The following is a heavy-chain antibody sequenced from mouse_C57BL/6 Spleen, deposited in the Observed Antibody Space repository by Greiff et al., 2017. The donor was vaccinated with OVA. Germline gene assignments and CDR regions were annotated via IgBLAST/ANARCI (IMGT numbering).Heavy chain of an antibody. J-gene: IGHJ3*01. CDR3: ARRGLHGSSSWFAY. D-gene: IGHD1-1*01. V-gene: IGHV1-69*01. CDR1: GYTFTSYW. Sequence: QVQLQQPGAELVMPGASVKLSCKASGYTFTSYWMHWVKQRPGQGLEWIGEIDPSDSYTNYNQKFKGKSTLTVDKSSSTAYMQLSSLTSEDSAVYYCARRGLHGSSSWFAYWGQGTLVTVSA. CDR2: IDPSDSYT.